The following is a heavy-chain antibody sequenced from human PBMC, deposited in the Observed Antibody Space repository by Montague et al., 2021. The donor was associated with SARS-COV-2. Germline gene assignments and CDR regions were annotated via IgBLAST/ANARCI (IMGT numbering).Heavy chain of an antibody. Sequence: SLRLSCAASGFTFSSYAMSWVRQAPGKGLEWVSFICTNSSTTFYADSVKGRFTISRDNSKNTLFLQMNSLGAEDTAIYYCAKVPNSWWEVEDWGQGTLVTVSS. J-gene: IGHJ4*02. CDR3: AKVPNSWWEVED. D-gene: IGHD1-26*01. V-gene: IGHV3-23*03. CDR1: GFTFSSYA. CDR2: ICTNSSTT.